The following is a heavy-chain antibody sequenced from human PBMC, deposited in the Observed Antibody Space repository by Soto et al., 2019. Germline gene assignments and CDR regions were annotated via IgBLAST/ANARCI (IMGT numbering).Heavy chain of an antibody. J-gene: IGHJ4*02. CDR2: IYSGGST. V-gene: IGHV3-53*04. D-gene: IGHD2-15*01. CDR1: GFTVSSNY. CDR3: AREDCSGGSCYFAY. Sequence: GGSLRLSCAASGFTVSSNYMSWVRQAPGKGLEWVSVIYSGGSTYYADSVKGRFTISRHNSKNTLYLQMNSLRAEDTAVYYCAREDCSGGSCYFAYWGQGTLVTVSS.